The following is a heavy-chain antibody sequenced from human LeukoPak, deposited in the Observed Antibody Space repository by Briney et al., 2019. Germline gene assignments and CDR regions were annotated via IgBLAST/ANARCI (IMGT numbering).Heavy chain of an antibody. J-gene: IGHJ2*01. V-gene: IGHV4-61*02. D-gene: IGHD2-2*01. CDR3: ARDWATSDIVVPPVWSALDL. CDR1: GGSITNNNYY. Sequence: PSETLSLTCTVSGGSITNNNYYWSWIRQPAGKGLEWIGRVYTDGSTNYNPSLKSRVTISVDTSKNQFSLKLSSVTAADTAVYYCARDWATSDIVVPPVWSALDLWGRGTLVTVSS. CDR2: VYTDGST.